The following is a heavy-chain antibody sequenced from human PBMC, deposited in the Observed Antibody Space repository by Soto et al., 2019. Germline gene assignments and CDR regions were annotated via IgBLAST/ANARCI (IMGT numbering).Heavy chain of an antibody. D-gene: IGHD3-10*01. CDR1: GFTFSDHY. Sequence: EVQLVESGGGLVQPGGSLRLSCAASGFTFSDHYMDWVRQAPGKGLEWGGSSKNKADSYTTEYAASVKGRFTISRDGSKNSLFLQMNSLKTEDTAVYYCTVWGSGNDFGAAWGQGILVTVSS. CDR3: TVWGSGNDFGAA. CDR2: SKNKADSYTT. J-gene: IGHJ4*02. V-gene: IGHV3-72*01.